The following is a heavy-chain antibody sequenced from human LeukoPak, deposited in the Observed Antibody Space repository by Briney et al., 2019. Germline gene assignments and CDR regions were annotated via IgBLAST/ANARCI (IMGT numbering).Heavy chain of an antibody. Sequence: TASETLSLTCTVSGGSISSGGYYWSWIRQHPGKGLEWIGYIYYSGSTYYTASLKSRITISVATSKNQFALKLNSVTAADTAVYYCARVIVLRGRHIDSWGQGTLVTVSS. CDR3: ARVIVLRGRHIDS. CDR2: IYYSGST. D-gene: IGHD3-10*01. J-gene: IGHJ4*02. V-gene: IGHV4-31*03. CDR1: GGSISSGGYY.